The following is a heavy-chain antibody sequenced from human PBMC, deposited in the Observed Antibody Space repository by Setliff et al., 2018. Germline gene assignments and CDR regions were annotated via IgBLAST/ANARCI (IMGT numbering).Heavy chain of an antibody. Sequence: NPSETLSLTCAVYGESFSGHYWSWIRQPPGKGLEWIGEINHSGSTNYNPSLKSRVTISVDTSKNQSSLKLSSVAAADTAVYYCARGFDVCGGGACYTDGPYYFDYWGLGTLVTVS. CDR3: ARGFDVCGGGACYTDGPYYFDY. D-gene: IGHD2-21*02. CDR1: GESFSGHY. CDR2: INHSGST. J-gene: IGHJ4*02. V-gene: IGHV4-34*01.